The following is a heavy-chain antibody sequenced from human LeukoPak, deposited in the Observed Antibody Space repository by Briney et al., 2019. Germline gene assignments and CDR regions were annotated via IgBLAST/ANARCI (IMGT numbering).Heavy chain of an antibody. J-gene: IGHJ3*01. Sequence: GGSLRLSCAASGFTFSTYTMAWVRQAPGGGLEWVSGISGDGGSTYYADSVKGRFTISRDNSKNTLYLQMNSLRAEDTAVYYCAKVLGMAHWGQGTMVTVSS. V-gene: IGHV3-23*01. CDR1: GFTFSTYT. CDR3: AKVLGMAH. CDR2: ISGDGGST. D-gene: IGHD2-8*01.